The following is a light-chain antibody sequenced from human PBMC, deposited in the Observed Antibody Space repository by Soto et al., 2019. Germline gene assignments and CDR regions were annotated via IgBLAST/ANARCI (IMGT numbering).Light chain of an antibody. J-gene: IGKJ2*01. CDR1: QGVNSNF. Sequence: EIVLTQSPGTLSLSPGEGATLSCRASQGVNSNFLSWYQQKPGQAPRLLIHSASSRATDIPDRFSGSVSGTDFTLTISRLDPEDFAAYYCQQYGNSPYTFGQGTKLEIK. CDR3: QQYGNSPYT. V-gene: IGKV3-20*01. CDR2: SAS.